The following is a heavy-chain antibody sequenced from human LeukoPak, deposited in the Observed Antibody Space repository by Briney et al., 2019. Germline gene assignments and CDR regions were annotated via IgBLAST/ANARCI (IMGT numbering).Heavy chain of an antibody. CDR3: AKGGGRPLDDAFDV. CDR1: GFTFGTYA. Sequence: GGSLRLSCAASGFTFGTYAMTWVRQAPGMGLEWVSTILNSGVSTYHADSVKGRFTISRGNSRNTLRLQMNSLRAEDTAIYYCAKGGGRPLDDAFDVWGQGTMVTVSS. J-gene: IGHJ3*01. CDR2: ILNSGVST. V-gene: IGHV3-23*01.